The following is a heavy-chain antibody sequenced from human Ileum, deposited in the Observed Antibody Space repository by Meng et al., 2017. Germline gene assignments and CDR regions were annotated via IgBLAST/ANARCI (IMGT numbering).Heavy chain of an antibody. D-gene: IGHD6-19*01. J-gene: IGHJ5*01. CDR1: GVSITSTYW. V-gene: IGHV4-4*02. CDR3: AAKAVAVPADS. CDR2: ISHGGST. Sequence: PQEPGPGLMQPSGTLSLTCTVSGVSITSTYWWSWVRQPPGKGLEWIGEISHGGSTNYNPSLHGRVTISLDKSKNQFSLNLNSVTAADAAVYYCAAKAVAVPADSWGQGALVTVSS.